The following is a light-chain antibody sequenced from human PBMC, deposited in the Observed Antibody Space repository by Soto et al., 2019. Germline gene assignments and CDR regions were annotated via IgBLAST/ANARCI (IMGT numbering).Light chain of an antibody. Sequence: QSALTQPASVSGSPGQSITVSCTGTSSDVGGFNYVSWYQQHPGKAPKLIIYEVSNRPSGVSRRFSGSKSGKTASLTISGLQAEDEADYYCSSYTSSSTRIFGTGTKLTVL. CDR2: EVS. CDR3: SSYTSSSTRI. CDR1: SSDVGGFNY. J-gene: IGLJ1*01. V-gene: IGLV2-14*01.